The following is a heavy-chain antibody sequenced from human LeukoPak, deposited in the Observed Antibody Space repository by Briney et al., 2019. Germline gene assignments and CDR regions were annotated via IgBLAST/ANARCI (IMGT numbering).Heavy chain of an antibody. CDR1: GGSVRSYW. J-gene: IGHJ4*02. CDR2: IYSTGST. Sequence: SETLSLTCDVSGGSVRSYWWGWVRQPAGKGLEWLGRIYSTGSTRFNPSLKSRLTLSIDTSTNQFSLTLASVTAADTAVYFCARQGYTVSYYFLDYWSQGTLVTVSS. CDR3: ARQGYTVSYYFLDY. V-gene: IGHV4-4*07. D-gene: IGHD1-26*01.